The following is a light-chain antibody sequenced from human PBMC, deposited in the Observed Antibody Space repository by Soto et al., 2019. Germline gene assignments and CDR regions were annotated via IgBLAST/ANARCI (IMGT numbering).Light chain of an antibody. J-gene: IGKJ1*01. Sequence: EIVMTQSPATLSVSPGERATLSCGASQSVSSNLAWYQQRPGQAPRLLIYGASTRATGIPARFSGSGSGTEFTLTISRLEPEDFAVYYCQQYGSSPPWTFGQGTKVDIK. CDR2: GAS. CDR1: QSVSSN. CDR3: QQYGSSPPWT. V-gene: IGKV3-15*01.